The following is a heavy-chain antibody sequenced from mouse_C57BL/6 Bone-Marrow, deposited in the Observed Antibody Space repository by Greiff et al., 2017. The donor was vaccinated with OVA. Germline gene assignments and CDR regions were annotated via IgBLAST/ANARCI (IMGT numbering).Heavy chain of an antibody. CDR1: GYTFTSYW. CDR2: IYPGSGST. CDR3: ARSQITTVVAKGSWFAY. V-gene: IGHV1-55*01. D-gene: IGHD1-1*01. J-gene: IGHJ3*01. Sequence: QVQLQQSGAELVKPGASVKMSCKASGYTFTSYWITWVKQRPGQGLEWIGDIYPGSGSTNYNEKFKSKATLTVDTSSSTAYMQLSSLTSEDSAVYYCARSQITTVVAKGSWFAYWGQGTLVTVSA.